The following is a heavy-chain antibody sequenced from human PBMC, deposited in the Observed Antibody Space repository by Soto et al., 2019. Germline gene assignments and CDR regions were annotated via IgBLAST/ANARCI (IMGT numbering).Heavy chain of an antibody. CDR3: ARRTATVTADYGIDV. V-gene: IGHV1-2*04. CDR1: GYTFTGYY. Sequence: QVQLVQSGAEVKKPGASVKVSCKASGYTFTGYYMHWVRQAPGQGLEWMGWINPNSGGTNYAQKFQGWVTMTRDTSISTAYMELSRLRSDDTAVYYCARRTATVTADYGIDVWGQGTTVTVSS. J-gene: IGHJ6*02. CDR2: INPNSGGT. D-gene: IGHD4-4*01.